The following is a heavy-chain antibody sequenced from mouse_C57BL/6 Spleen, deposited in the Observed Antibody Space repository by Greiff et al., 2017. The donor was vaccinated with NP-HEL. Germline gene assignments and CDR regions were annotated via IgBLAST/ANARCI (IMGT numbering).Heavy chain of an antibody. V-gene: IGHV1-69*01. CDR3: ARRGYSSFDY. CDR1: CYTFTSYW. D-gene: IGHD2-12*01. Sequence: QVQLQQPGAELVMPGASVKLSCKASCYTFTSYWMHWVKQRPGQGLEWIGEIDPSDSYTNYNQKFKGQSTLTVDKSSSTAYMQLSSLTSEDSAVYYCARRGYSSFDYWGQGTTLTVSS. J-gene: IGHJ2*01. CDR2: IDPSDSYT.